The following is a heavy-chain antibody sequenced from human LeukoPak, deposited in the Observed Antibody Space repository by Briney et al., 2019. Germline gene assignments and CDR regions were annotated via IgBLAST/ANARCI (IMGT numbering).Heavy chain of an antibody. J-gene: IGHJ6*02. D-gene: IGHD6-19*01. CDR1: GFTFSSYG. Sequence: GGSLRLSYAASGFTFSSYGMHWVRQAPGKGLEWVAVISYDGSNKYYADSVKGRFTISRDNSKNTLYLQMNSLRAEDTAVYYCARDQAVAGTYYYYYGMDVWGQGTTVTVSS. CDR3: ARDQAVAGTYYYYYGMDV. CDR2: ISYDGSNK. V-gene: IGHV3-30*03.